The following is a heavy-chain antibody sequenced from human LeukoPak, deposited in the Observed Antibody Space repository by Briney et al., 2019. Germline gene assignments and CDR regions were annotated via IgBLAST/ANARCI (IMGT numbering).Heavy chain of an antibody. CDR2: IYYSGST. Sequence: SETLSLTCTVSGGSISSYYWGWIRQPPGKGLEWIGSIYYSGSTYYNPSLKSRVTISVDTSKNQFSLKLSSVTAADMAVYYCARKPWGYYYYMDVWGKGTTVTVSS. D-gene: IGHD3-16*01. V-gene: IGHV4-39*07. J-gene: IGHJ6*03. CDR3: ARKPWGYYYYMDV. CDR1: GGSISSYY.